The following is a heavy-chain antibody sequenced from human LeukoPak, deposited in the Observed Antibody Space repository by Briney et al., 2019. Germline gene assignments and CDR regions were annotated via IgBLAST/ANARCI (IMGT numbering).Heavy chain of an antibody. D-gene: IGHD6-13*01. Sequence: SETLSLTCAVYGGSLSGYYWSWIRQPPGKGLEWIGEIYHSGSTSYNPSLKSRVTISVDTSKNQFSLKLSSVSAADTAVYYCARGSIAAAGSDNIDYWGQGTLVTVSS. CDR2: IYHSGST. CDR3: ARGSIAAAGSDNIDY. V-gene: IGHV4-34*01. J-gene: IGHJ4*02. CDR1: GGSLSGYY.